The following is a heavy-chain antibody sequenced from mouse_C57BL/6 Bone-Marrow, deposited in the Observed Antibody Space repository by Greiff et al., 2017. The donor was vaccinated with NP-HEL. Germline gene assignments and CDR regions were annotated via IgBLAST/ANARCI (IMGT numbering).Heavy chain of an antibody. CDR1: GYTSTSYG. J-gene: IGHJ2*01. D-gene: IGHD3-2*02. Sequence: VMLVESGAELARPGASVKLSCKASGYTSTSYGISWVKQRTGQGLEWIGEIYPRSGNTYYNEKFKGKATLTADKSSSTAYMELRSLTSEDSAVYFCARSSSGCDYWGQGTTLTVSS. CDR2: IYPRSGNT. V-gene: IGHV1-81*01. CDR3: ARSSSGCDY.